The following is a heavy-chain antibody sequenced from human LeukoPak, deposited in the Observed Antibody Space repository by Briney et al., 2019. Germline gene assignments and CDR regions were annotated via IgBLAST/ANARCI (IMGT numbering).Heavy chain of an antibody. CDR1: GFTFDDYA. CDR3: AKEALLRETSDAFDI. J-gene: IGHJ3*02. CDR2: ISSSSSYI. Sequence: GRSLRLSCAASGFTFDDYAMHWVRQAPGKGLEWVSSISSSSSYIYYADSVKGRFTISRDNAKNSLYLQMNSLRTEDTALYYCAKEALLRETSDAFDIWGQGTMVTVSS. D-gene: IGHD2/OR15-2a*01. V-gene: IGHV3-21*04.